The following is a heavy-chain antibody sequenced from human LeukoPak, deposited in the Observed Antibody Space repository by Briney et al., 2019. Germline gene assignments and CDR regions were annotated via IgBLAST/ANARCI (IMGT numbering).Heavy chain of an antibody. J-gene: IGHJ4*02. D-gene: IGHD3-22*01. V-gene: IGHV1-2*06. Sequence: ASVTVSCKASGYTFTGYYMHWVRQAPGQGLEWMGRINPNSGGTNYAQKFQGRVTMTRDTSISTAYMELSRLRSDDTAVYYCARLSMIVVVTLNDWGQGTLVTVSS. CDR2: INPNSGGT. CDR1: GYTFTGYY. CDR3: ARLSMIVVVTLND.